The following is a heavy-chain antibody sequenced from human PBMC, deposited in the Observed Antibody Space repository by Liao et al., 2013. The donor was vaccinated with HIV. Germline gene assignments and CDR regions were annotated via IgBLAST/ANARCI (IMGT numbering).Heavy chain of an antibody. V-gene: IGHV4-39*07. J-gene: IGHJ3*02. Sequence: QVQLLESGPGLVKPSETLSLTCTVSGGSISSSSYYWGWIRQPPGKGLEWIGSIYYSGSTYYNPSLKSRVTISVDTSKNQFSLKLSSVTAADTAVYYCAREFSSYSPPRAFDIWGQGTMVTVSS. CDR1: GGSISSSSYY. CDR2: IYYSGST. D-gene: IGHD3-10*01. CDR3: AREFSSYSPPRAFDI.